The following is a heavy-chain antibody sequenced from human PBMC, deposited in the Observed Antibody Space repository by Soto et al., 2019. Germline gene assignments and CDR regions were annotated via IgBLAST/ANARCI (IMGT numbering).Heavy chain of an antibody. J-gene: IGHJ3*02. Sequence: SETLSLTSTFSGGSIGSGGRFWSWIRQHPGKGLEWIACISYSGSPYYNPSLKSRATISPDTSKNQFSLKLASVTAADTAVYYCASSARTFNSDSSGYYYTSDAFDIWGQGTMVTVSS. CDR3: ASSARTFNSDSSGYYYTSDAFDI. CDR2: ISYSGSP. CDR1: GGSIGSGGRF. V-gene: IGHV4-31*03. D-gene: IGHD3-22*01.